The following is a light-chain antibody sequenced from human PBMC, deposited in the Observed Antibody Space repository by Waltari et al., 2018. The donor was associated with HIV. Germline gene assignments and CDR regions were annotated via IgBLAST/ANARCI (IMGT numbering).Light chain of an antibody. V-gene: IGKV1-5*03. J-gene: IGKJ1*01. Sequence: IQVTQSPSTLSASVGDRVTITCRASESVSSWLAWYQQKPGKAPKLLIYKASSLESGVPSRFSGSGSGTEFTLTISSLQPDDFATYYCQQYNTFSATFGQGTKVEIK. CDR3: QQYNTFSAT. CDR2: KAS. CDR1: ESVSSW.